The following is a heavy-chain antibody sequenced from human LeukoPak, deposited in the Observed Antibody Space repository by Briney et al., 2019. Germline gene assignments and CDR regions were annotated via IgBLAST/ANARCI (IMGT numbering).Heavy chain of an antibody. J-gene: IGHJ6*03. D-gene: IGHD6-19*01. Sequence: PGGSLRLSCAASGFTFSSYSMNWVRQAPGKGLEWVSSISSSSSYIYYADSVKGRFTISRDNAKNSLYLQMNSLRAEDTAVYYCARDLSSEVAGIYYYYYYMDVWGKGTTVTVSS. CDR2: ISSSSSYI. V-gene: IGHV3-21*01. CDR1: GFTFSSYS. CDR3: ARDLSSEVAGIYYYYYYMDV.